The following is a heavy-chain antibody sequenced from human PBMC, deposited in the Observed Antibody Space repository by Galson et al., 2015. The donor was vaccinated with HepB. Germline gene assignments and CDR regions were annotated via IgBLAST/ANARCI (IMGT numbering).Heavy chain of an antibody. J-gene: IGHJ5*02. D-gene: IGHD1-26*01. CDR3: ASVYSNFGTWFDP. V-gene: IGHV1-18*01. CDR1: GYTFTGYG. Sequence: SCKASGYTFTGYGISWVRQAPGQGLEWMGWISAYNGNTNYAQKLQGRVTMTTDTSTSTAYMELRSLRSDDTAVYYCASVYSNFGTWFDPWGQGTLVTVSS. CDR2: ISAYNGNT.